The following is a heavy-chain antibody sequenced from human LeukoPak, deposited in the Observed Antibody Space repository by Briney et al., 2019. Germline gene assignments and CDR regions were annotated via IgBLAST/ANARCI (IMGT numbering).Heavy chain of an antibody. CDR2: IYYSGST. CDR3: ARTYYDILTDRPITDAFDI. J-gene: IGHJ3*02. D-gene: IGHD3-9*01. Sequence: PSETLSLTCTVSGGSISSYYWSWIRQPPGKGLEWIGYIYYSGSTNYNPSLKSRVTISVDTSKNQFSLKLSSVTAADTAVYYCARTYYDILTDRPITDAFDIWGQGTMVTVSS. V-gene: IGHV4-59*08. CDR1: GGSISSYY.